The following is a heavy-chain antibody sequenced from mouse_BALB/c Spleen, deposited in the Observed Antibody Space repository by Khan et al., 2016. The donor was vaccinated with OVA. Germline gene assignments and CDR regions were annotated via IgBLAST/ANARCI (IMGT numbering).Heavy chain of an antibody. D-gene: IGHD1-2*01. CDR3: DRTARIKY. J-gene: IGHJ2*01. CDR2: ISYSGIT. CDR1: GYSITSGYG. Sequence: EVQLQESGPGLVKPSQSLSLTCTVTGYSITSGYGWNWIRQFPGNKLEWMGYISYSGITNYNPSLKSRISITRETTKNQYVMQLNTVTTEDTATYYCDRTARIKYWGQGTTLTVSS. V-gene: IGHV3-2*02.